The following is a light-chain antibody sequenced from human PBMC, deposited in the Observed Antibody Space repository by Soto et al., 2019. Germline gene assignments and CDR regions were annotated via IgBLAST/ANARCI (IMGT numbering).Light chain of an antibody. J-gene: IGKJ2*01. CDR3: QQSYNAPYS. CDR2: ETS. CDR1: QDILKY. V-gene: IGKV1-39*01. Sequence: IQMTQSPASLSASIGDQVTITCRASQDILKYVNWYQQKSGQAPKILIFETSSLERRVPTRFKGSGYGTRFSLTIDSLQPDDFATYFCQQSYNAPYSVGQGT.